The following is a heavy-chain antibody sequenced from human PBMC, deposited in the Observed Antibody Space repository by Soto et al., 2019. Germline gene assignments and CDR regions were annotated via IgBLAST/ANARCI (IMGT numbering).Heavy chain of an antibody. Sequence: EVQLLESGGGLVQPGGSLRLSCAASGFTFSSYAMSWVRQAPGKGLEWVAVISGSGGSTYYADSVKGRFTISRDNSKNTLYLQLNSVRAEDTAVYYCAKRDSGSYYDYWGQGTLVTVSS. D-gene: IGHD3-10*01. CDR1: GFTFSSYA. V-gene: IGHV3-23*01. CDR3: AKRDSGSYYDY. CDR2: ISGSGGST. J-gene: IGHJ4*02.